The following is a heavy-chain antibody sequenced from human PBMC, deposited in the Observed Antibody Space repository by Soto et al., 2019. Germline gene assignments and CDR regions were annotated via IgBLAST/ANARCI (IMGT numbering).Heavy chain of an antibody. CDR1: GCSISSSSYY. V-gene: IGHV4-39*01. Sequence: SETLSLTCTVSGCSISSSSYYWGWIRQPPGKGLEWIGSIYYSGSTYYNPSLKSRVTISVDTSKNQFSLKLSSVTAADTAVYYCARRARGYYYYYGMDVWGQGTTVT. J-gene: IGHJ6*02. D-gene: IGHD3-10*01. CDR3: ARRARGYYYYYGMDV. CDR2: IYYSGST.